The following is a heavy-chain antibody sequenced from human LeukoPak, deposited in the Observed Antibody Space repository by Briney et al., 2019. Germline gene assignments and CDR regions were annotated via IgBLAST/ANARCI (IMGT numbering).Heavy chain of an antibody. CDR2: ISGSGGST. D-gene: IGHD6-19*01. J-gene: IGHJ4*02. CDR3: AKDSVAGTGSLDY. CDR1: GFTFSSYA. Sequence: PGGSLRLSCAASGFTFSSYAMSWVRQAPGKGLEWVSAISGSGGSTYYADSVKGRFTISRDSSKNTLYLQMNSLRAEDTAVYYCAKDSVAGTGSLDYWGQGTLVTVSS. V-gene: IGHV3-23*01.